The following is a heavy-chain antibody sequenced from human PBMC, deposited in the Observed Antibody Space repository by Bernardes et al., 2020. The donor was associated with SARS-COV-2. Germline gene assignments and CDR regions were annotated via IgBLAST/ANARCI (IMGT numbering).Heavy chain of an antibody. CDR1: GYTFPSYA. V-gene: IGHV7-4-1*02. Sequence: ASVKVSCKTSGYTFPSYAMNWVRQAPGQGLEWMGWINPNTGNPTYAQGFPGRFVFSLDTSVSTAYLQISSLKAEDTAMYYCAREPSYSSGWYGVAPDYDYYGMDVGGQGTTVTVSS. D-gene: IGHD6-19*01. CDR2: INPNTGNP. CDR3: AREPSYSSGWYGVAPDYDYYGMDV. J-gene: IGHJ6*02.